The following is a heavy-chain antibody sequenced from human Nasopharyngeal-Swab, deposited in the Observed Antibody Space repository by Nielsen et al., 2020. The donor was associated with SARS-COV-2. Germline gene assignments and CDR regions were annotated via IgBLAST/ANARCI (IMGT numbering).Heavy chain of an antibody. Sequence: GESMKISCAASGITFSSYSMNWVRQAPGKGLEWVSYISSSSSTIYYADSAKGRFTISRDNAKNSLYLQMNSLRAEDTAVYYCARDGLDYDFWSAYFMDVWGQGTTVTVSS. CDR2: ISSSSSTI. D-gene: IGHD3-3*01. CDR1: GITFSSYS. V-gene: IGHV3-48*04. J-gene: IGHJ6*02. CDR3: ARDGLDYDFWSAYFMDV.